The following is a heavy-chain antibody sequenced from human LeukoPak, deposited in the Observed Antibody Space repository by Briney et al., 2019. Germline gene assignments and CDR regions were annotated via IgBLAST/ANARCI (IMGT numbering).Heavy chain of an antibody. V-gene: IGHV1-2*02. CDR1: GYTFTGYY. J-gene: IGHJ4*02. Sequence: ASMKVSCKASGYTFTGYYMHWVRQAPGQGLEWMGWINPNTGGTKYAEKFQGRVTMTRDTTISTAYMELSRLTSDDAAVYYCASYPRYISSPPFDYWGQGTLVTVSS. CDR2: INPNTGGT. D-gene: IGHD5-12*01. CDR3: ASYPRYISSPPFDY.